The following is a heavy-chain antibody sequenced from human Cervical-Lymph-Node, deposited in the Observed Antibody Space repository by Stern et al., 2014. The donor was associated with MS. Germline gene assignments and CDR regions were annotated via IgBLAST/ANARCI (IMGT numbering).Heavy chain of an antibody. Sequence: QVQLVQSGVEIRKPGASVKISCEASGYTFTTYYMHWVRQAPGQGLEWVALFNPSGGKTTYAQRFQGRVTVTGDTSTSTVYMELTGLRSEDTAVYYCARVLSLATSDSWGQGTLVIVSS. J-gene: IGHJ4*02. V-gene: IGHV1-46*01. D-gene: IGHD1-1*01. CDR2: FNPSGGKT. CDR1: GYTFTTYY. CDR3: ARVLSLATSDS.